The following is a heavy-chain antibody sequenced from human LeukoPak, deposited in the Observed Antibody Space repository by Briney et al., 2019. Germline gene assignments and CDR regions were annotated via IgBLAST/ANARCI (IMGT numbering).Heavy chain of an antibody. CDR1: GGTFSSYA. Sequence: GASVKVSCKASGGTFSSYAISWVRQAPGQGLGWMGRIIPIFGIANYAQKFQGRVTITADKSTSTAYMELSSLRSEDTAVYYCARSSSGFDFNNWFDPWGQGTLVTVSS. J-gene: IGHJ5*02. D-gene: IGHD5-12*01. CDR3: ARSSSGFDFNNWFDP. V-gene: IGHV1-69*04. CDR2: IIPIFGIA.